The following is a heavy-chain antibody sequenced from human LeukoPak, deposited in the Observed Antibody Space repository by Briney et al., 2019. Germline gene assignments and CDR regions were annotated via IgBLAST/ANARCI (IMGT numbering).Heavy chain of an antibody. CDR1: GGSFSGYY. CDR2: INHSGSI. Sequence: SETLSLTCAVYGGSFSGYYWSWIRQPPGKGLEWIGEINHSGSINYNPSLKSRVTISVDTSKDQFSLKLSSVTAADTAVYYCARVNASPDYGDYVVDYWGQGTLVTVSS. D-gene: IGHD4-17*01. J-gene: IGHJ4*02. CDR3: ARVNASPDYGDYVVDY. V-gene: IGHV4-34*01.